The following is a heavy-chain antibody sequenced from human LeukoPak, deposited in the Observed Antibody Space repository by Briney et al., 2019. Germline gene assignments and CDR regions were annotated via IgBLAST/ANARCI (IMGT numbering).Heavy chain of an antibody. CDR1: GXSVTSNY. D-gene: IGHD3-10*01. Sequence: PGGSLRLSCSASGXSVTSNYMSWVRQAPGKGLQWVSVIHSNGGTDYAGSVRGRFTISRDNSKNTLYLQMSSLRAEDSAVYYCAKRGGYETMAAFDYWGQGTLVTVSS. J-gene: IGHJ4*02. CDR3: AKRGGYETMAAFDY. V-gene: IGHV3-53*01. CDR2: IHSNGGT.